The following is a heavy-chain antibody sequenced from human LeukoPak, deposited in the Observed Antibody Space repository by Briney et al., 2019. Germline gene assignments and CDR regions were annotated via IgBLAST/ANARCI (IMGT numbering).Heavy chain of an antibody. CDR1: GGSISSSSYY. J-gene: IGHJ4*02. V-gene: IGHV4-61*01. Sequence: PSETLSLTCTVSGGSISSSSYYWSWIRQPPGKGLEWIGYIYYSGSTNYNPSLKSRVTISVDTSKNQFSLKLSSVTAADTAVYYCAREAAFGSGTDHFDYWGQGTLVTVSS. CDR2: IYYSGST. D-gene: IGHD3-10*01. CDR3: AREAAFGSGTDHFDY.